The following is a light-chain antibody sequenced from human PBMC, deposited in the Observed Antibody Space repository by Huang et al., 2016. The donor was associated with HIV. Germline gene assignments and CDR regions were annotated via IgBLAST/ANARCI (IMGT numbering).Light chain of an antibody. CDR2: RAS. CDR1: QNINTW. J-gene: IGKJ2*01. CDR3: QQYNTYLYT. V-gene: IGKV1-5*03. Sequence: DIQMTQSPSTLSASVGDRVTITCRASQNINTWLAWYQQKPGKAPNLLIYRASSLQIGVPSRFTGSGSGTEFTLTITSLQPDDLGTYSCQQYNTYLYTFGQGTKLEI.